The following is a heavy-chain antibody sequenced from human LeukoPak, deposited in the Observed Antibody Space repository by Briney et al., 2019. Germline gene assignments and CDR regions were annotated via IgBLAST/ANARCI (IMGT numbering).Heavy chain of an antibody. CDR3: ARTGDSSGYSWYFDL. CDR2: IYPGDSDT. CDR1: GYSFTSYW. Sequence: GESLKISCKGSGYSFTSYWIAWVRQMPGKGLEWMGIIYPGDSDTRYSPSFQGQVTISADKSISTAYLQWSSLKASDTAMYYCARTGDSSGYSWYFDLWGRGTLVTVSS. D-gene: IGHD3-22*01. V-gene: IGHV5-51*01. J-gene: IGHJ2*01.